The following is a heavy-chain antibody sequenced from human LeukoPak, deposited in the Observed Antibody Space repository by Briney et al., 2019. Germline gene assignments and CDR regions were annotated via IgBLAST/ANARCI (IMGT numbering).Heavy chain of an antibody. CDR3: AGQARPGSAEGAFDI. Sequence: GGSLRLSCTASGFTFSFYDMHWVRQDKGKGLEWVSAISTAGDPYYLGSVKGRFTISRENAKNSFYLQMNSLRAGDTAVYYCAGQARPGSAEGAFDIWGQGTMVTVYS. CDR2: ISTAGDP. V-gene: IGHV3-13*05. D-gene: IGHD2-2*01. CDR1: GFTFSFYD. J-gene: IGHJ3*02.